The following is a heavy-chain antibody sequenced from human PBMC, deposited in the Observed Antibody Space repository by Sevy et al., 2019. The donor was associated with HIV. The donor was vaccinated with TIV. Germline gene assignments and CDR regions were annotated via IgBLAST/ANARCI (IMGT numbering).Heavy chain of an antibody. V-gene: IGHV4-39*01. CDR1: GGSISSSSYY. Sequence: SETLSLTCTVSGGSISSSSYYWGWIRQPPGKGLEWIGSIYYSGSTYYNPSLKSRVTISDDTSKNQFSLKLSSVTAADTAVYYGARLWVGDYGSGSYAKYYYYGMDVWGQGTTVTVSS. J-gene: IGHJ6*02. CDR2: IYYSGST. D-gene: IGHD3-10*01. CDR3: ARLWVGDYGSGSYAKYYYYGMDV.